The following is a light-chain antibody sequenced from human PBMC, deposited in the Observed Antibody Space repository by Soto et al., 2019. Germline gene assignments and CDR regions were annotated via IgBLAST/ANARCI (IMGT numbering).Light chain of an antibody. CDR2: KAS. Sequence: DIQMTHSPSTLSACVGDRVTLTGLASQSISSWLALYQQKPGKAPKLLIYKASNLESGVPSRFSGSGSGTEFTLTIGGLQPDDFATYYCQHYNSYSEAFGQGTKVDIK. CDR3: QHYNSYSEA. V-gene: IGKV1-5*03. CDR1: QSISSW. J-gene: IGKJ1*01.